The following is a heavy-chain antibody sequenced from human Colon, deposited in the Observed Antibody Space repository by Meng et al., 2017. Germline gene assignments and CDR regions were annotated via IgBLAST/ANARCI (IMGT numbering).Heavy chain of an antibody. CDR3: ARDWGDVRGGFDL. CDR2: TYYRSKYYN. J-gene: IGHJ4*02. Sequence: QLQRRQSGPRLVKPSQTLSLTWAISGDSVSSNSAAWNWIRQSPSRGLEWLGRTYYRSKYYNDYALSVKSRITINPDTSKNQFSLQLNSVTPEDTAIYYCARDWGDVRGGFDLWGQGTLVTVSS. D-gene: IGHD3-10*02. V-gene: IGHV6-1*02. CDR1: GDSVSSNSAA.